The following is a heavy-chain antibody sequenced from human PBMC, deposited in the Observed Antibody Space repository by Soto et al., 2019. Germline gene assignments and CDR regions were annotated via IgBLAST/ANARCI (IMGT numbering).Heavy chain of an antibody. CDR2: INAGNGNT. Sequence: QVQLVQSGAEVKKPGASVKVSCKASGYTFTSYAMHWVRQAPGQRLEWMGWINAGNGNTRYSQKFQGRITITRDTSATTAYMELSSLRSEDTAVYYCARDHSSSWYPGVSQVIYWFDPWGQGTLVTVSS. D-gene: IGHD6-13*01. CDR3: ARDHSSSWYPGVSQVIYWFDP. J-gene: IGHJ5*02. V-gene: IGHV1-3*01. CDR1: GYTFTSYA.